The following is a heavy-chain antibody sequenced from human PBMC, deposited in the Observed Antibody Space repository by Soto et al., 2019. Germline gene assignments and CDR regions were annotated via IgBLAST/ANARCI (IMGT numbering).Heavy chain of an antibody. Sequence: QVQLVQSGAEVKKPGSSVKVSCKASGGTFSSYAISWVRQAPGQGLEWMGGIIPIFGTANYAQKFQGRVTITADESTSTAYMELSSLRSKDTAVYYCAGGELGYCSGGSCYLGYWGQGTLVTVSS. J-gene: IGHJ4*02. CDR3: AGGELGYCSGGSCYLGY. CDR1: GGTFSSYA. CDR2: IIPIFGTA. V-gene: IGHV1-69*01. D-gene: IGHD2-15*01.